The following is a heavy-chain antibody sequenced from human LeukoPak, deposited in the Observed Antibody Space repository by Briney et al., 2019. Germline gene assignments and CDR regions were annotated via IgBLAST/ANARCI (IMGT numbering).Heavy chain of an antibody. D-gene: IGHD3-22*01. CDR1: GFTFSSYA. CDR3: ARDMYYDSSGYYYTRGPDY. J-gene: IGHJ4*02. Sequence: GGSLRLSCAASGFTFSSYAMSWVRQAPGKGLEWVSAISGSGGSTYYADSVKGRFTISRDNSKNTLYLQMNSLRAEDTAVYYCARDMYYDSSGYYYTRGPDYWGQGTLVTVSS. CDR2: ISGSGGST. V-gene: IGHV3-23*01.